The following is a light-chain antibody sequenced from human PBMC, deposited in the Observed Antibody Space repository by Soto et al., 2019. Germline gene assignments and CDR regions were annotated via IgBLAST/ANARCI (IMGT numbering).Light chain of an antibody. CDR2: EVI. CDR1: SSDVAAYNF. V-gene: IGLV2-14*03. J-gene: IGLJ2*01. Sequence: QSVLTQPASVSGSPGQSITISCTGTSSDVAAYNFVSWYQQHPGEVPKLMIYEVIKRPSGISDRFSGSKSGNTASLTISGLHAEDEADYYCSSTTRSSTVVFGGGTKLTVL. CDR3: SSTTRSSTVV.